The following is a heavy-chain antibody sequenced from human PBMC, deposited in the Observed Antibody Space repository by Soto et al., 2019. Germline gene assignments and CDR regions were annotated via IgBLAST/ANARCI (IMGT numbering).Heavy chain of an antibody. CDR3: ARSIRDSIVVVPAYYYYGMDV. CDR1: GYTFTSYG. Sequence: ASVKVSCKASGYTFTSYGISWVRQAPGQGLEWMGWISAYNGNTNYAQKLQGRVTMTTDTSTSTAYMELRSLRSDDTAVYYCARSIRDSIVVVPAYYYYGMDVWGQGTTVTVS. D-gene: IGHD2-2*01. J-gene: IGHJ6*02. CDR2: ISAYNGNT. V-gene: IGHV1-18*04.